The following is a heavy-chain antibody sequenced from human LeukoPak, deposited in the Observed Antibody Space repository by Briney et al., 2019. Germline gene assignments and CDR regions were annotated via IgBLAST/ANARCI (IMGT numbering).Heavy chain of an antibody. CDR3: AKIYTALARDFDY. Sequence: GGSLRLSCAASGFTFSTYGMHWVRQAPGKGLEWVSFIRYVGINKYYADSVKGRFTISRDNSKNTLYLQMKSLRAEDTAVYYCAKIYTALARDFDYWGQGTLVPVSS. V-gene: IGHV3-30*02. CDR2: IRYVGINK. J-gene: IGHJ4*02. CDR1: GFTFSTYG. D-gene: IGHD5-18*01.